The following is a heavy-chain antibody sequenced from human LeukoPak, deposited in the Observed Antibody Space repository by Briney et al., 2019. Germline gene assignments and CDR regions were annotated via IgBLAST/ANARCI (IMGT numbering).Heavy chain of an antibody. CDR1: GFTFSSYS. J-gene: IGHJ4*02. CDR3: ARDAEPYYYGSGSPDY. D-gene: IGHD3-10*01. CDR2: ISSSSSYI. V-gene: IGHV3-21*01. Sequence: AGGSLRLSCAASGFTFSSYSMNWVRQAPGKGLEWVSSISSSSSYIYYADSVKGRFTISRDNAKNSLYLQMNSLRAEDTAVYYCARDAEPYYYGSGSPDYWGQGTLVTVSS.